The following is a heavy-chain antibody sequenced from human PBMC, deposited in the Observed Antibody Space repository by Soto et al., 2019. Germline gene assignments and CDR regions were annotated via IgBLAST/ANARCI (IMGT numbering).Heavy chain of an antibody. CDR3: ASQDPGDRFEP. J-gene: IGHJ5*02. D-gene: IGHD2-21*02. CDR1: RYIFTAYF. CDR2: INPNNGAT. V-gene: IGHV1-2*02. Sequence: QVQLVQSGADVKKPGASVKVSCKAPRYIFTAYFMHWVRQAPGQGLEWMGWINPNNGATHYGLSFQGRVTMTMDPSIRTAYMVLSSLRSDDTDVYYCASQDPGDRFEPWGQGTLFIVSS.